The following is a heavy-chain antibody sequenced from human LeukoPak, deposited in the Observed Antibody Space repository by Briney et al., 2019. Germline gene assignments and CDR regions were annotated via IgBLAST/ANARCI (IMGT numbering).Heavy chain of an antibody. V-gene: IGHV4-61*02. CDR1: GGSISSGSYY. J-gene: IGHJ4*02. D-gene: IGHD3-22*01. CDR3: ARELYYDSSGYYFSFDY. CDR2: IYTSGST. Sequence: ASETLSLTCTVSGGSISSGSYYWSWIRQPAGKGLEWVGRIYTSGSTNYNPSLKSRVTISVDTSKNQFSLKLSSVTAADTAVYYCARELYYDSSGYYFSFDYWGQGTLVTVSS.